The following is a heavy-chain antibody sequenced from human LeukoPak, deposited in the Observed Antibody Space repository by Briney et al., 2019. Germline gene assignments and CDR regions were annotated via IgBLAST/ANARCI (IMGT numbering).Heavy chain of an antibody. CDR2: IYHSGST. CDR1: GYSISSGDY. V-gene: IGHV4-38-2*01. CDR3: ARVRRSSYQFSY. J-gene: IGHJ4*02. Sequence: RASETLSLTCAVSGYSISSGDYLGWIRQPPGKGLEWIGNIYHSGSTYYNPSLKSRVTISIDTSKNQFFLKLSSVTAADTAVYYCARVRRSSYQFSYWGQGTLVTVSS. D-gene: IGHD6-6*01.